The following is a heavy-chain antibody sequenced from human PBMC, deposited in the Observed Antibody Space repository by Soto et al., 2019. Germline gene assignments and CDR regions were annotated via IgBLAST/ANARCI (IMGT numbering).Heavy chain of an antibody. V-gene: IGHV1-46*03. J-gene: IGHJ6*02. Sequence: QVQLVQSGAEVKKPGASVKVSCKASGYTFTSYYMHWVRQAPGQGLEWMGIINPSGGSTSYAQKVPGRLPMTRETTTRTVYMELSSLRSEDRAVYYCARQSPLWCGEYYGMDVWGQGTTVTVSS. CDR2: INPSGGST. D-gene: IGHD3-10*01. CDR3: ARQSPLWCGEYYGMDV. CDR1: GYTFTSYY.